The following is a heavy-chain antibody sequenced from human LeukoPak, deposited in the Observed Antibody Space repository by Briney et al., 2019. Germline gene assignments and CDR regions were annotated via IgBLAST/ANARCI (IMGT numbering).Heavy chain of an antibody. CDR1: GFTFSSYA. V-gene: IGHV3-30-3*01. CDR3: ARDHRSGAAAESGYYPSFDS. D-gene: IGHD3-22*01. CDR2: ISYDGSNK. Sequence: GRSLRLSCAASGFTFSSYAMHWVRQAPGKGLEWVAVISYDGSNKYYADSVKGRFTISRDNSKNTLYLQMNSLRAEDTAVYYCARDHRSGAAAESGYYPSFDSWGQGTLVTVSS. J-gene: IGHJ4*02.